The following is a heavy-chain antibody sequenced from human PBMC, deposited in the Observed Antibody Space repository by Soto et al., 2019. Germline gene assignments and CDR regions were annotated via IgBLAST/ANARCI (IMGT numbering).Heavy chain of an antibody. CDR1: GYTFTGYY. D-gene: IGHD1-26*01. V-gene: IGHV1-2*04. J-gene: IGHJ4*02. Sequence: ASVKVSCKASGYTFTGYYMHWVRQAPGQGLEWMGWINPNSGGTNYAQKFQGWVTMTRDTSISTAYMELSRLRSDDTAVYYCARGLPSSGSYLFDYWGQGTLVTVSS. CDR2: INPNSGGT. CDR3: ARGLPSSGSYLFDY.